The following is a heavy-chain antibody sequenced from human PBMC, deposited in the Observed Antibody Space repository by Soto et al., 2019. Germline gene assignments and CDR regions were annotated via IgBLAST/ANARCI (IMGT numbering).Heavy chain of an antibody. CDR2: ISYTGAT. CDR1: GGSISRGAYF. D-gene: IGHD2-15*01. CDR3: ARGGPVSVSPAWQLLGYFDY. V-gene: IGHV4-31*03. J-gene: IGHJ4*02. Sequence: QVHLQESGPGQVRPSQTLSLSCSVSGGSISRGAYFWTWIRQFPGKGLEWIAYISYTGATYYNPSPKRRVTILADTSKNQFSLKLNSVTSADTAVYYCARGGPVSVSPAWQLLGYFDYWGQGTLVTVSS.